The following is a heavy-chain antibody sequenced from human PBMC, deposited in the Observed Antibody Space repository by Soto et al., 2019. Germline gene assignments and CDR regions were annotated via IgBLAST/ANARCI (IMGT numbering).Heavy chain of an antibody. CDR1: GFSLSTSGMC. V-gene: IGHV2-70*01. CDR3: ARLSYRSFNFDY. CDR2: IDWDDDK. Sequence: HSGPTLVNPTQTPTLTCTFSGFSLSTSGMCVSWLRQPPGKALEWLALIDWDDDKYYSTSLKTRLTISKDTSKNQVVLTVTNMDPVDTATYFCARLSYRSFNFDYWGQGTLVTVSS. J-gene: IGHJ4*02. D-gene: IGHD3-16*02.